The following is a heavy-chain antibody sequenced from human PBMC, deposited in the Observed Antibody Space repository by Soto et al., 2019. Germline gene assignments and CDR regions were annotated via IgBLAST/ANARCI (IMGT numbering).Heavy chain of an antibody. Sequence: QVQLVQSGAEVKKPGSSVKVSCKASGGSFNNYAFSWVRQAPGQGLEWMGGIITVLGATDYAQKFQGRVTITADISTRTVYMELSSLRFEDTALYFCARGVREVGVHVIWGQGTKVTVSP. J-gene: IGHJ3*02. CDR2: IITVLGAT. CDR3: ARGVREVGVHVI. V-gene: IGHV1-69*06. CDR1: GGSFNNYA. D-gene: IGHD3-10*01.